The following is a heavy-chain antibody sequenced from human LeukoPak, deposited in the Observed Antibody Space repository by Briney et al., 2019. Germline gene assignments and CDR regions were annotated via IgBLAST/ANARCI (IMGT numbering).Heavy chain of an antibody. CDR1: GFTFSSYA. J-gene: IGHJ3*02. Sequence: PGGSLRLSCAASGFTFSSYAMSWVRQAPGKGLEWVSAISGSGGSTYYADSVKGRFTISRDNSKNTLYVQMKSLGAEDTALYYCARVRGGNRGDAFDIWGQGTMVTVSS. V-gene: IGHV3-23*01. D-gene: IGHD4-23*01. CDR3: ARVRGGNRGDAFDI. CDR2: ISGSGGST.